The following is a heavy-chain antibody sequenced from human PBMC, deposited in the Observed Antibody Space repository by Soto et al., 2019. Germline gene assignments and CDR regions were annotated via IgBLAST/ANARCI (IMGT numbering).Heavy chain of an antibody. V-gene: IGHV4-59*01. Sequence: QVQLQESGPGLVKPSETLSLTCTVSGDSISSSYYTWIRQSTGKRLEWIGYIYNRAITNYNPSVRTRVTISVDTSTNQFSLSLSSVTAADTAVYYCARATPRLGGFSIWGQGTMVTVSS. CDR1: GDSISSSY. CDR3: ARATPRLGGFSI. CDR2: IYNRAIT. D-gene: IGHD2-15*01. J-gene: IGHJ3*02.